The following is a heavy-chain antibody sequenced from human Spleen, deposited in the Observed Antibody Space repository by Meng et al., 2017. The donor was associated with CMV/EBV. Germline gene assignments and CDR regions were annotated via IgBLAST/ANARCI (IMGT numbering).Heavy chain of an antibody. CDR2: MSGDGREI. V-gene: IGHV3-7*01. Sequence: GESLKISCAVSGVTFRKTGMSWLRQVPGKGLEWVADMSGDGREIYYVDSVKGRFTISRDNAKNSLFLQMNSLRAEDTAVYYCARDYQLLHYYHHSMDVWGQGTTVTVSS. CDR3: ARDYQLLHYYHHSMDV. J-gene: IGHJ6*02. D-gene: IGHD2-2*01. CDR1: GVTFRKTG.